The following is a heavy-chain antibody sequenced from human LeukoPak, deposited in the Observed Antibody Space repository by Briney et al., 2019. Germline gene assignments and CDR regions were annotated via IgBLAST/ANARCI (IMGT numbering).Heavy chain of an antibody. V-gene: IGHV2-70*11. Sequence: ESGPTLVNPTQTLTLTCTFSGFSLGTSGMCVSWIRQPPGKALEWLARIDWDDDKYYSTSLKTRVTISKDTSKNQVVLRMTNMDPVDTATYYCARIRPYCSGGSCYRPHYWYFDLWGRGTLVTVSS. D-gene: IGHD2-15*01. CDR2: IDWDDDK. CDR1: GFSLGTSGMC. CDR3: ARIRPYCSGGSCYRPHYWYFDL. J-gene: IGHJ2*01.